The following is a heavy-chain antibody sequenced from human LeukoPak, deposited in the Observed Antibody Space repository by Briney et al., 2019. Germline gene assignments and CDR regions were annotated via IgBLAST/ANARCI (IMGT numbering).Heavy chain of an antibody. J-gene: IGHJ1*01. CDR2: IYPGDSET. CDR1: GYSFTSYW. Sequence: GESLKISCKGSGYSFTSYWIGWVRQMPGKGLEWMGIIYPGDSETKYNPSFQGQVTLSADKSTNTAHLQWSRLKASDTATYCARLYSSSWYGITTVGRGMAEYFQHWGQGTLVTVSS. D-gene: IGHD6-13*01. CDR3: ARLYSSSWYGITTVGRGMAEYFQH. V-gene: IGHV5-51*01.